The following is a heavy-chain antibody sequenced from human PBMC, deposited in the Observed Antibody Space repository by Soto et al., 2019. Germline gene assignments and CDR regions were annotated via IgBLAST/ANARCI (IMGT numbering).Heavy chain of an antibody. CDR2: IYHSGST. CDR3: AAGGGLPRFY. CDR1: GGSISSGGYS. D-gene: IGHD5-12*01. J-gene: IGHJ4*02. Sequence: QLQLQESGSGLVKPSQTLSLTCAVSGGSISSGGYSWSWIRQPPGKGLEWIGYIYHSGSTYYNPSLERRAHLSGDRSTNQFSLKLSSGTAADTAVYACAAGGGLPRFYWGQGTLVTVSS. V-gene: IGHV4-30-2*01.